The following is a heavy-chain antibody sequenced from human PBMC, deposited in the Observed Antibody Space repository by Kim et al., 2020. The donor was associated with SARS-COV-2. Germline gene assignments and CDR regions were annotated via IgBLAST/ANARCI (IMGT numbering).Heavy chain of an antibody. CDR1: GGSISSGGYS. CDR3: ARERASWGYCSSTSCYAGGSAVFDP. V-gene: IGHV4-30-2*01. Sequence: SETLSLTCAVSGGSISSGGYSWSWIRQPPGKGLEWIGYIYHSGSTYYNPSLKSRVTISVDRSKNQFSLKLSSVTAADTAVYYCARERASWGYCSSTSCYAGGSAVFDPWGQGTLVTVSS. CDR2: IYHSGST. D-gene: IGHD2-2*01. J-gene: IGHJ5*02.